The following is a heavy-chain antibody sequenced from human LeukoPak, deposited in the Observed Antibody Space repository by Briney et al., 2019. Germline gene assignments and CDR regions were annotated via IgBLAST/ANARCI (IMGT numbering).Heavy chain of an antibody. CDR2: IWYDGSNK. CDR1: GFTFSSYG. CDR3: AKASPSPGYYFDY. Sequence: PGRSLRLSCAASGFTFSSYGMHWVRQAPGKGLEWVAVIWYDGSNKYYADSVKGRFTISRDNSKNTLYLQMNSLRAGDTAVYYCAKASPSPGYYFDYWGQGTLVTVSS. V-gene: IGHV3-33*06. D-gene: IGHD1-14*01. J-gene: IGHJ4*02.